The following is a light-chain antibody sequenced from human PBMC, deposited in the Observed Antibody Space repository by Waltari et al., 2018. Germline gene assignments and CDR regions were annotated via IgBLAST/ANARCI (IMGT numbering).Light chain of an antibody. J-gene: IGLJ1*01. V-gene: IGLV2-23*02. CDR1: TSDVGRYNL. Sequence: QSALTQPASVSGSPGQSITISCTGTTSDVGRYNLVSWYKQHPGKAPKRMIYEVSKRPSGVSNRFSGSKYGNTASLTISGLQAEDEADYYFCSYAGSSPYVFGTGTKVTVL. CDR3: CSYAGSSPYV. CDR2: EVS.